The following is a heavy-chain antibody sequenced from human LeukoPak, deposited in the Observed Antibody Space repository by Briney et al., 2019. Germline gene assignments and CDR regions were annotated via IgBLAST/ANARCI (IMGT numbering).Heavy chain of an antibody. CDR2: INHSGSA. CDR3: ARDVWSGYLSNYYYYYMDV. Sequence: SETLSLTCAVYGGSFSSYYWSWIRQPPGKGLEWMGEINHSGSANYNPSLQSRVTISLCTSKNQFSLKLSSVTAADTAVYYCARDVWSGYLSNYYYYYMDVWGKGTTVTVSS. J-gene: IGHJ6*03. V-gene: IGHV4-34*01. CDR1: GGSFSSYY. D-gene: IGHD3-3*01.